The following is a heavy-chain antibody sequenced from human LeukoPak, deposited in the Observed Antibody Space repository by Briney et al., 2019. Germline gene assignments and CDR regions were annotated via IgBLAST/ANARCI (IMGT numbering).Heavy chain of an antibody. J-gene: IGHJ4*02. D-gene: IGHD3-22*01. Sequence: GGSLRLSCAASGFTVSSNYMSWVRQAPGKGLEWVSVIYSGGSTYYADSVKGRFTISRDNAKNTLYLQMNSLRAEDTAVYYCAKSSSGYYTFDYWGQGTLVTVSS. CDR1: GFTVSSNY. CDR2: IYSGGST. V-gene: IGHV3-53*01. CDR3: AKSSSGYYTFDY.